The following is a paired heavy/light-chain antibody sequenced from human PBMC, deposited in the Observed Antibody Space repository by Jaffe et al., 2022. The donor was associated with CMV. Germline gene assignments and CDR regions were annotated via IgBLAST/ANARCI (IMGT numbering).Heavy chain of an antibody. CDR1: GYTVTKLF. Sequence: QIYLVQSGAEVKKPGASVKVSCKVSGYTVTKLFMHWVRQAPGKGLEWMGGFDPKDGEMVYAQKFLGRVTMTEDTSTETAYMELGSLRSEDTAVYFCARLYFGEFQTHWFDPWGQGTLVTVSS. CDR3: ARLYFGEFQTHWFDP. CDR2: FDPKDGEM. D-gene: IGHD3-10*01. V-gene: IGHV1-24*01. J-gene: IGHJ5*02.
Light chain of an antibody. CDR1: QSLLHSSTYNH. V-gene: IGKV2-28*01. CDR3: MQALQTPYT. J-gene: IGKJ2*01. CDR2: LTS. Sequence: DIVMTQSPLSLPVTPGESASISCKSSQSLLHSSTYNHLHWFLQKPGKSLQLLIYLTSYRASGVPDRFSGSGSGTDFTLEISRVEAEDVGVYYCMQALQTPYTFGQGTKLEIK.